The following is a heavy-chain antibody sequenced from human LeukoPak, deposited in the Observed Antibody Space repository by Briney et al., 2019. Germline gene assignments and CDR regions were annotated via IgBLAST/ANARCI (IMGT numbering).Heavy chain of an antibody. J-gene: IGHJ2*01. Sequence: GGSLRLSCAASGFTFSSHDMSWVRQAPGSGLEWVSGITGSGGSTYYADSVKGRFTISRDNSKNTLYLQMNSLRAEDTAVYYCAKGNWGERLDWYFDLWGRGTLVTVSS. CDR2: ITGSGGST. CDR3: AKGNWGERLDWYFDL. CDR1: GFTFSSHD. D-gene: IGHD1-26*01. V-gene: IGHV3-23*01.